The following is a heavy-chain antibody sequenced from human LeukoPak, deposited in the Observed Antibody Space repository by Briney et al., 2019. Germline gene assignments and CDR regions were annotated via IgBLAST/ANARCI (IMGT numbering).Heavy chain of an antibody. J-gene: IGHJ6*02. D-gene: IGHD2-21*01. CDR3: ARLFFYNGMDV. Sequence: SETLSLTCTVSGGSISSYYWNWIRQPPGKGLEWIGYIYYSGSTNYNPSLKSRVTISVDTSKNQFSLKLSSVTAADTAVYYCARLFFYNGMDVWGQGTTVTVSS. V-gene: IGHV4-59*12. CDR2: IYYSGST. CDR1: GGSISSYY.